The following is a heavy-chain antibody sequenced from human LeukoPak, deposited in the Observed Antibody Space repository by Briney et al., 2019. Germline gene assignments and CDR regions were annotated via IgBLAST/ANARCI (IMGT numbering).Heavy chain of an antibody. J-gene: IGHJ4*02. CDR1: GFIFSTYW. V-gene: IGHV3-7*01. D-gene: IGHD6-13*01. CDR2: IDQGGSVR. Sequence: GGSLRLFCAASGFIFSTYWMSWVRQTPEKGLEFVANIDQGGSVRNYMDSLKGRCTISRDNAKKSLYLEINSLRADDTAVYYCARDPESSSFDLWGRGALVTVSS. CDR3: ARDPESSSFDL.